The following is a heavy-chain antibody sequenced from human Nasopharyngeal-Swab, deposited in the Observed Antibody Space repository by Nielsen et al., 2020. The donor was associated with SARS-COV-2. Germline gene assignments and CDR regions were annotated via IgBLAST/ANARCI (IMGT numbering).Heavy chain of an antibody. Sequence: ASVKVSCKVSGYTFSAYHLHWVRQAPGQGLEWMGWINPTSGATYCIQKFQGRVTVTRDTSRSTAYIQLSRLRSDDTAVYYCARDYYDNYDSDYWGQGTLVTVSS. CDR1: GYTFSAYH. D-gene: IGHD3-22*01. V-gene: IGHV1-2*02. J-gene: IGHJ4*02. CDR2: INPTSGAT. CDR3: ARDYYDNYDSDY.